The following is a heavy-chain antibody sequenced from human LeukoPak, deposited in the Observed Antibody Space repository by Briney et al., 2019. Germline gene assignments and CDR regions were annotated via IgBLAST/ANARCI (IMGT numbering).Heavy chain of an antibody. CDR2: INDSGDNI. Sequence: GGSLRLSCVASGFSSHIYVMSWVRQAPGKGLEWVSSINDSGDNINYADSVKGRFSISRDNSKSTLYLQMNSLRPEDTAVYYCAKDRHGIVGATPFDRWGQGTLVIVSS. J-gene: IGHJ4*02. CDR3: AKDRHGIVGATPFDR. V-gene: IGHV3-23*01. CDR1: GFSSHIYV. D-gene: IGHD1-26*01.